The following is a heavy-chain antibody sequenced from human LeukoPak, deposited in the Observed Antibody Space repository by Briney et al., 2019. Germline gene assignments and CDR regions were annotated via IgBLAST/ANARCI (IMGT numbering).Heavy chain of an antibody. CDR3: ARLVVGIPDY. CDR2: ISSSSSYI. V-gene: IGHV3-21*01. CDR1: GFTFSSYS. Sequence: GGSLRLSCAASGFTFSSYSMNWVRQAPGKGLEWVSSISSSSSYIYYAASVKGRYTISRDNAKNPLYLQMNSLRDEHTVVCDCARLVVGIPDYWGQGTLVTVSS. D-gene: IGHD3-22*01. J-gene: IGHJ4*02.